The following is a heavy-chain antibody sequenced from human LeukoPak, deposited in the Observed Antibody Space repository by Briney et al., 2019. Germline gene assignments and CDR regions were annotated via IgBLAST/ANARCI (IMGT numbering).Heavy chain of an antibody. CDR1: GYTFSNHW. V-gene: IGHV5-51*01. J-gene: IGHJ4*02. CDR3: GRLRYISGWSFSDY. Sequence: GESLKISCKASGYTFSNHWIGWVRQMPGKGLEWMGMIHPGDSDSRYTPSFQGQVTISADKSFSTAYLQFNSLKASDTAMYYCGRLRYISGWSFSDYWGQGTLVTVSS. D-gene: IGHD6-19*01. CDR2: IHPGDSDS.